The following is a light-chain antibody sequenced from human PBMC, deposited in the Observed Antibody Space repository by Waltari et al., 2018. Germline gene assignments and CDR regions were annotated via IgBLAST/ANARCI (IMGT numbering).Light chain of an antibody. J-gene: IGKJ1*01. V-gene: IGKV1-33*01. CDR1: QDISNY. Sequence: DIQMTQSPSSLSASVGDRVTITCQASQDISNYLNWYQQKPGKAPNLLIYDTSNLKTGVPSRFSGSRSVTDFTFTITSLQPEDIATYYCQRYDNPPWTFGQGTKVEIK. CDR2: DTS. CDR3: QRYDNPPWT.